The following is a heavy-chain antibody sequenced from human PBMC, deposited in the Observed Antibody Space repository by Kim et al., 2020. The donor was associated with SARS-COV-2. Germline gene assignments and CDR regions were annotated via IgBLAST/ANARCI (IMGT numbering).Heavy chain of an antibody. J-gene: IGHJ4*02. CDR2: IKTDGTEK. CDR3: AAPHYGDFQ. D-gene: IGHD4-17*01. Sequence: GGSLRLSCAASGFTFSNFWMTWVRQAPGKGLEWVAIIKTDGTEKYYVDSVKGRFTISRDNAKNLLYLQMNSLRAEDTAVYYCAAPHYGDFQWGQGTLVTVSS. V-gene: IGHV3-7*03. CDR1: GFTFSNFW.